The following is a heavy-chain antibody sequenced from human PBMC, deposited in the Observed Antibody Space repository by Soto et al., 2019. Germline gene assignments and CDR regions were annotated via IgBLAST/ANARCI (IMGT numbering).Heavy chain of an antibody. Sequence: QVQLVQSGAEVKKPGASVKVSCKASGYTFTGHYMQWVRQAPGQGLEWMGWINPNSGDTNYAQKCGGRVTVTRDTPNSTVYGELGGVGSEDPALFYGGGVSGGFGGDRRGGGGPYVDVWGQGTTVTVSS. CDR2: INPNSGDT. D-gene: IGHD3-16*01. CDR1: GYTFTGHY. V-gene: IGHV1-2*02. J-gene: IGHJ6*02. CDR3: GGVSGGFGGDRRGGGGPYVDV.